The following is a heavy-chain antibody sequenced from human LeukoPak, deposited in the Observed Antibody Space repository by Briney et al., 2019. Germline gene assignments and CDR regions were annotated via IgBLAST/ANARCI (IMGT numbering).Heavy chain of an antibody. CDR2: INPNSGDT. CDR3: APLIGGYFDY. V-gene: IGHV1-2*06. J-gene: IGHJ4*02. D-gene: IGHD2-15*01. CDR1: GYTFTGYY. Sequence: ASVKVSCEASGYTFTGYYMHWVRQAPGQGLEWMGRINPNSGDTKCAQKFQGRVAMTRDTSINTAYMDLSSLRSDDTAVYYCAPLIGGYFDYWGQGTLVTVSS.